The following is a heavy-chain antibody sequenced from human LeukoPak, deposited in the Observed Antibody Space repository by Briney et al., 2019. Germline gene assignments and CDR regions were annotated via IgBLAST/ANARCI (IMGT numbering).Heavy chain of an antibody. J-gene: IGHJ4*02. V-gene: IGHV1-24*01. D-gene: IGHD3-10*01. CDR1: GYTHTELS. CDR2: FDPEDGET. Sequence: GASVKVSCKVSGYTHTELSMHWVRQAPGKGLEWMGGFDPEDGETIYAQKFQGRVTMTEDTSTDTAYMDLSSLRSEDTAVYYCATGIDGSGSPPGYWGQGTLVTVSS. CDR3: ATGIDGSGSPPGY.